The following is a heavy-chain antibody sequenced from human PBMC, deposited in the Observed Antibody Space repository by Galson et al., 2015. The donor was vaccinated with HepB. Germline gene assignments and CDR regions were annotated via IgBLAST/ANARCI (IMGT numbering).Heavy chain of an antibody. D-gene: IGHD2-15*01. Sequence: SLRLSCAASGFTFSSYTMSWVRQAPGKGLEWVSSISSSSNFINYADSVEGRFTISRDNAKNSLYLQMNGLRAEDSGVYYCARDRYCGGGTCYGMDVWGQGTTVTVSS. V-gene: IGHV3-21*06. CDR1: GFTFSSYT. J-gene: IGHJ6*02. CDR2: ISSSSNFI. CDR3: ARDRYCGGGTCYGMDV.